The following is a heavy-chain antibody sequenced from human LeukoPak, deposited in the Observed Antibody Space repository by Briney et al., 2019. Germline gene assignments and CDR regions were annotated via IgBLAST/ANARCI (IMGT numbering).Heavy chain of an antibody. V-gene: IGHV1-2*07. CDR1: GYTFSGYY. CDR3: ARTLGSSFSFYFDS. Sequence: ASVKVSCKASGYTFSGYYLHWLRQAPGQGPEWMGSINPNNGDTNYEDKFRGRVTMTRDTSISTVYMELSRLTYDDTAVYFCARTLGSSFSFYFDSWGQGTLVTVSS. CDR2: INPNNGDT. J-gene: IGHJ4*02. D-gene: IGHD6-13*01.